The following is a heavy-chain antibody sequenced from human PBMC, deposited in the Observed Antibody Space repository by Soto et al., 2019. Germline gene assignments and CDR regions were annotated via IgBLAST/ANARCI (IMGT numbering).Heavy chain of an antibody. CDR3: ARVVGRAPTDYYYGMDV. V-gene: IGHV1-18*01. CDR1: GYTFTSYG. D-gene: IGHD2-15*01. J-gene: IGHJ6*02. CDR2: ISAYNGNT. Sequence: ASVKVSCKASGYTFTSYGISWVRQAPGQGLEWMGWISAYNGNTNYAQKLQGRVTMTTDTSTSTAYMELRSLRSDDTAVYYCARVVGRAPTDYYYGMDVWGQGTTVTVSS.